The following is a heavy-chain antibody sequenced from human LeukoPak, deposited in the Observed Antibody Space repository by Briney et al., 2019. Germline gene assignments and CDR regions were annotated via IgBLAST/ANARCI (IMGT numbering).Heavy chain of an antibody. CDR1: GFTFSSYS. D-gene: IGHD2-21*02. CDR3: AREQANCGGDCTDY. Sequence: GGSLRLSCAASGFTFSSYSMNWVRQAPGKGLEWVSYISSSSSTIYYADSVKGRFTISRDNAKNSLYLQMNSLRDEDTAVYYCAREQANCGGDCTDYWGQGTLVTVSS. J-gene: IGHJ4*02. V-gene: IGHV3-48*02. CDR2: ISSSSSTI.